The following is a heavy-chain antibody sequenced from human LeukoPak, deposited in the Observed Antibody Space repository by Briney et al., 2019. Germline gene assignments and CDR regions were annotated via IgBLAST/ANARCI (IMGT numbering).Heavy chain of an antibody. Sequence: GGSLRLSCAASGFTVSSNYVSWVRQAPGKGLEWVSVIYSGGSTYYADSVKGRFTISRDNSKNTLYLQMNSLRAEDTAVYFCAKTMGLIDHDYWGQGTLVTVSS. V-gene: IGHV3-53*01. D-gene: IGHD3-16*01. CDR3: AKTMGLIDHDY. CDR1: GFTVSSNY. J-gene: IGHJ4*02. CDR2: IYSGGST.